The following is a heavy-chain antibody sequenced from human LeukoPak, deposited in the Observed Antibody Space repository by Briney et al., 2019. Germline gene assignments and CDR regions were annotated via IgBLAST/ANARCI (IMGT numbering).Heavy chain of an antibody. Sequence: PSETLSLTCTVSGGSISSYYWSWIRQPPGKGLEWIGYIYYSGSTNYNPSLKSRVTISVDTSKNQFSLKLSSVTAADTAVYYCARGSGYSGFMYYFDYWGQGTLVTVSS. D-gene: IGHD5-12*01. CDR1: GGSISSYY. CDR2: IYYSGST. V-gene: IGHV4-59*08. J-gene: IGHJ4*02. CDR3: ARGSGYSGFMYYFDY.